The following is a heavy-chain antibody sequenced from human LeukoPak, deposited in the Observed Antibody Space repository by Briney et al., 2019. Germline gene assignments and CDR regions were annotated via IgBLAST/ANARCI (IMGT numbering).Heavy chain of an antibody. Sequence: GGSLRLSCAASGFTFSSYAMSWVRQAPGKGLEWVSAISGSGGSTYYADSVKGRFTISRDNSKNTLYLQMNGLRAEDTAVYYCARGYYTKAYSSQAFDPWGQGTLVTVSS. CDR2: ISGSGGST. CDR3: ARGYYTKAYSSQAFDP. D-gene: IGHD6-13*01. CDR1: GFTFSSYA. J-gene: IGHJ5*02. V-gene: IGHV3-23*01.